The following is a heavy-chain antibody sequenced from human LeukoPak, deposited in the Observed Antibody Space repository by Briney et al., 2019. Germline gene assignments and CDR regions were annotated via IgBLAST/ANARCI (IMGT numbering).Heavy chain of an antibody. CDR2: ISAYNGNT. D-gene: IGHD1-26*01. CDR3: AREKMGDVHYYYGMDV. Sequence: ASVKVSCKASGYTFTSYGISWVRQAPGQGLEWMGWISAYNGNTNYAQKLQGRVTMTTDTSTSTAYMELSRLRSDDTAVYYCAREKMGDVHYYYGMDVWGQGTTVTVSS. J-gene: IGHJ6*02. CDR1: GYTFTSYG. V-gene: IGHV1-18*01.